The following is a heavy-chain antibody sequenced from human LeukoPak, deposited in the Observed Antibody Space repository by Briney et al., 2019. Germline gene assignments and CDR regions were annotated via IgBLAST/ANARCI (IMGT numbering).Heavy chain of an antibody. Sequence: GESLKISCKGSGYSFTFYWIGWVRQMPGEGLEWMGIIYPGDSDTRYSPSFQGQVTISADKSISTAYLQWSSLKASDTAMYYCASRITMVRGPFDYWGQGTLVTVSS. CDR1: GYSFTFYW. CDR3: ASRITMVRGPFDY. J-gene: IGHJ4*02. V-gene: IGHV5-51*01. D-gene: IGHD3-10*01. CDR2: IYPGDSDT.